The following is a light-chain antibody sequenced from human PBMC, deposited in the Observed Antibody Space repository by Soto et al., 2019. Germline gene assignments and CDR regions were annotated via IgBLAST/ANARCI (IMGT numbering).Light chain of an antibody. Sequence: SQSPCTLSVSKGERASLSCRASQSVSSKYVAWFQQKPGQAPRLLIYGASSRATGIPDRFSGSGSGTDFTLTILRLEPEDFEVYYCQQYGTSPQTFGHGTKV. V-gene: IGKV3-20*01. CDR2: GAS. J-gene: IGKJ1*01. CDR1: QSVSSKY. CDR3: QQYGTSPQT.